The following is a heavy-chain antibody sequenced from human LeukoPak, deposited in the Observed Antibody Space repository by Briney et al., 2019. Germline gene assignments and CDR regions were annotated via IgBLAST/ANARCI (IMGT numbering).Heavy chain of an antibody. J-gene: IGHJ4*02. Sequence: GGSLRLSCVVSGFDLSDYYMSWLRQAPGKGLEWISYISSSGGNIYFADSVKGRFTMSRDNARGSLYLQMNSLRADDTAIYYCARRRDYFDYWGQGTLVTVSS. CDR1: GFDLSDYY. V-gene: IGHV3-11*01. CDR2: ISSSGGNI. CDR3: ARRRDYFDY.